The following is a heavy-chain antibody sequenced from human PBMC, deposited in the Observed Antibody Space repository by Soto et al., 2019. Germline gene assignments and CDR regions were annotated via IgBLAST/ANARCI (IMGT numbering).Heavy chain of an antibody. D-gene: IGHD3-9*01. Sequence: ASVKVSCKASGYTFTSYDINWVRQATGQGLEWMGWMNPNSGNTGYAQKFQGRVTMTRNTSISTAYMELSSLRSEDTAVYYCARKMGYFDWLLNYYYYYMDVWGKGTTVTVSS. CDR1: GYTFTSYD. J-gene: IGHJ6*03. CDR2: MNPNSGNT. V-gene: IGHV1-8*01. CDR3: ARKMGYFDWLLNYYYYYMDV.